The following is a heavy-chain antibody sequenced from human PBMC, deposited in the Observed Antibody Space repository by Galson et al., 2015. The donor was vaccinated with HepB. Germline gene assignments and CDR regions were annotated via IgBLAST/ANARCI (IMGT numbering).Heavy chain of an antibody. Sequence: SVKVSCKVSGYTLTELSMHWVRQAPGKGLEWMGGFDPEDGETIYAQKFQGRVTMTEDTSTDTAYMELSSLRSEDTAVYYCATDQKWFGEFFPDYYGMDVWGQGTTDTVSS. D-gene: IGHD3-10*01. CDR2: FDPEDGET. CDR3: ATDQKWFGEFFPDYYGMDV. CDR1: GYTLTELS. J-gene: IGHJ6*02. V-gene: IGHV1-24*01.